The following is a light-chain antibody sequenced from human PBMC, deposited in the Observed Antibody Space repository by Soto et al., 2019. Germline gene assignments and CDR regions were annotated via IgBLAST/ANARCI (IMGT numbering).Light chain of an antibody. CDR3: QQYGSSGT. CDR1: QSVTSNY. CDR2: GAS. V-gene: IGKV3-20*01. Sequence: EIVLTQSPGTLSLSPGERATLSCMASQSVTSNYLAWYQQKPGQAPRLLIYGASNRATGIPERFSGSGSGTDFTLTISRLEPEDFAVYYCQQYGSSGTFGQGTKVDIK. J-gene: IGKJ1*01.